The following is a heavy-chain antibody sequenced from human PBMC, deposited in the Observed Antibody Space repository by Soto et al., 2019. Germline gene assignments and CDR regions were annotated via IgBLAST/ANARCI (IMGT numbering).Heavy chain of an antibody. CDR2: VYTSGYS. CDR3: AREPTTAGTVNWFDP. D-gene: IGHD6-13*01. CDR1: GGSISSDY. Sequence: VQLQESGPGLVKPSETLSLICTVSGGSISSDYLRWIRQLAGKGLEWIGRVYTSGYSNSNPSLKSRVTMSVDTSKKQFSLNLSSVTAADTAVYYCAREPTTAGTVNWFDPWGQGTLVTVSS. V-gene: IGHV4-4*07. J-gene: IGHJ5*02.